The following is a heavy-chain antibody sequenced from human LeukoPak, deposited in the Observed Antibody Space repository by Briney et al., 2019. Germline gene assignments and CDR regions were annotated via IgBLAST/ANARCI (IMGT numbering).Heavy chain of an antibody. CDR1: GFTVSTNY. J-gene: IGHJ4*02. D-gene: IGHD6-19*01. CDR2: IYSGGGT. V-gene: IGHV3-66*01. CDR3: ARGRIAVAGPGSYFDY. Sequence: GGSLRLSCAASGFTVSTNYMSWVRQAPGKGLEWVSLIYSGGGTYYADSVKGRFTISRDNSKNTLYLQMNSLRAEDTAVYYCARGRIAVAGPGSYFDYWGQGTLVTVSS.